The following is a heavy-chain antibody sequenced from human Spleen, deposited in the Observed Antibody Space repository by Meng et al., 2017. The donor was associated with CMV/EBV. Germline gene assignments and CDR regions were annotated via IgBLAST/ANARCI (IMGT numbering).Heavy chain of an antibody. Sequence: ASVKVSCKASGYTFTGYYIHWVRQAPGQGLEWMGWINPDSGGTNYAQKFQGRVTMTWDTSITTAYMDLRRLRSDDTAVYYCARERYLVPDASPDYYYYGMDVWGQGTTVTVSS. J-gene: IGHJ6*02. CDR2: INPDSGGT. CDR3: ARERYLVPDASPDYYYYGMDV. D-gene: IGHD2-2*01. CDR1: GYTFTGYY. V-gene: IGHV1-2*02.